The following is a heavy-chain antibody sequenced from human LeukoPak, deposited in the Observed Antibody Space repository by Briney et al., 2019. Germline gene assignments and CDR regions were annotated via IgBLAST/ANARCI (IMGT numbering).Heavy chain of an antibody. V-gene: IGHV3-30-3*01. CDR1: GFTFSGYA. CDR3: ASDQRLCSGGYYGIDV. CDR2: ISYDGGNK. J-gene: IGHJ6*02. Sequence: PGGSLRLSCAASGFTFSGYAMHWVRQAPGKGLEWGSVISYDGGNKYYADSVKGRFTISRDNSKNKLYLQTNSLRAEDTPVYYCASDQRLCSGGYYGIDVWGQGTTVTVSS. D-gene: IGHD2-15*01.